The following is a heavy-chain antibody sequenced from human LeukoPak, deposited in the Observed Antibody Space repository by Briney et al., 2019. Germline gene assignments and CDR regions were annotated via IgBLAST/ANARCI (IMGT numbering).Heavy chain of an antibody. CDR2: INHSGST. D-gene: IGHD2-2*01. CDR1: GGSFSGYY. CDR3: ARGVVPAAHDY. Sequence: SETLSLTCAVYGGSFSGYYWSWIRQPRGKGLEWIGEINHSGSTNYNPSLKSRVTISVDTSKNQFSLKLSSVTAADTAVYYCARGVVPAAHDYWGQGTLVTVSS. V-gene: IGHV4-34*01. J-gene: IGHJ4*02.